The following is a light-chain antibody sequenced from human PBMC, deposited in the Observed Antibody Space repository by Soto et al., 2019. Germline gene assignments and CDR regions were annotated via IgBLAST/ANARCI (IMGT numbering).Light chain of an antibody. CDR1: QSISRW. V-gene: IGKV1-5*01. CDR2: NAF. CDR3: QHYINWPLT. J-gene: IGKJ4*02. Sequence: DIQMTQSPSTLSASVGDRVTITCRASQSISRWLAWYRHRPGKAPKLLIYNAFTSESGVPSRFSGSGSGTEFTLTISSLQPDDFATYYCQHYINWPLTFGGGTSVEI.